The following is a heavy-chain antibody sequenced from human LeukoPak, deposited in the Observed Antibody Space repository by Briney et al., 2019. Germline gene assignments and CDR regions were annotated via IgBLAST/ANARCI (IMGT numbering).Heavy chain of an antibody. J-gene: IGHJ5*02. V-gene: IGHV4-59*02. CDR2: IYYNGNT. Sequence: NPGGSLRLSCAASGFTVSSNYMNWIRQAPGKGLEWIGYIYYNGNTNYNPSLKSRVTISVDTSKNQFSLKLSSVTAADTAVYFCAREYSSGLSWFDPWGQGTLVTVSS. CDR1: GFTVSSNY. D-gene: IGHD6-19*01. CDR3: AREYSSGLSWFDP.